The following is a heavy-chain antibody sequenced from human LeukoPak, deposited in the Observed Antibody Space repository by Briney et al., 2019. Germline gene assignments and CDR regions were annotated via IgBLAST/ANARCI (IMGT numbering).Heavy chain of an antibody. CDR3: ASKLLWFGELYSLDYYYMDV. CDR1: GYTLSEIS. Sequence: ASVKVSCKVSGYTLSEISMQWVRQAPGKGLEWMGWISAYNGNTNYAQKLQGRVTMTTDTSTSTAYMELRSLRPDDTAVYYCASKLLWFGELYSLDYYYMDVWGKGTTVTISS. D-gene: IGHD3-10*01. CDR2: ISAYNGNT. V-gene: IGHV1-18*01. J-gene: IGHJ6*03.